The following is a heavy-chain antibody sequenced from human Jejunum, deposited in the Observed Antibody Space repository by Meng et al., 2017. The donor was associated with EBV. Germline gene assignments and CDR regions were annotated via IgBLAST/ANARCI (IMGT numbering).Heavy chain of an antibody. Sequence: QGQRVQFGSELKKPGASVNVSCKASGYTFTSSVINWVRQAPGQGLEWMGWINTNTGYPTYAQDFTGRFVFSLDTSVSTAYLQITSLSTEDNAVYYCARVRPGGGWFDPWGQGTLVTVSS. V-gene: IGHV7-4-1*02. CDR2: INTNTGYP. CDR3: ARVRPGGGWFDP. CDR1: GYTFTSSV. D-gene: IGHD2-8*02. J-gene: IGHJ5*02.